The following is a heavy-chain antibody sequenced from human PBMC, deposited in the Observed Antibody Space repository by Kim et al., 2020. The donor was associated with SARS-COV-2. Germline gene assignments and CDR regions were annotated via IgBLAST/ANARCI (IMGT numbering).Heavy chain of an antibody. D-gene: IGHD4-17*01. CDR1: GFTFRTYA. Sequence: GGSLRLSCVGSGFTFRTYAMTWVRQAPGKGLEWVSGVSGGGDSTHYADSVKVRFTISRDNSKNTRYLQLNSLRAEDTAVYYCAKEGRGDYVFYYYGMDVWGQGTTVTVSS. J-gene: IGHJ6*02. CDR2: VSGGGDST. CDR3: AKEGRGDYVFYYYGMDV. V-gene: IGHV3-23*01.